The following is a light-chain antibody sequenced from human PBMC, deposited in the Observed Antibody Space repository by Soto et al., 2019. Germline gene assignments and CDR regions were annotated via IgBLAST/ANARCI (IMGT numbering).Light chain of an antibody. J-gene: IGKJ1*01. V-gene: IGKV1-27*01. CDR1: QGIGNY. Sequence: DIQMTQSPSSLSASVGDRVTITCRARQGIGNYLAWLQQKPGKVPKLLIYAASTLQSGVPSRFSGSGSGTDFTLTISSLQPEDVATYYCQKYSSSSWTFGQGTKVEIK. CDR3: QKYSSSSWT. CDR2: AAS.